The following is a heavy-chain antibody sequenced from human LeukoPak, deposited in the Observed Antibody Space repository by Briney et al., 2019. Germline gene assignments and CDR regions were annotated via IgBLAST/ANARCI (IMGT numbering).Heavy chain of an antibody. D-gene: IGHD6-6*01. CDR1: GFTFSDYY. V-gene: IGHV3-66*02. J-gene: IGHJ6*03. CDR3: ARGGAEYSSSPSYYMDV. CDR2: IYSGGST. Sequence: GGSLRLSCAASGFTFSDYYMSWVRQAPGKGLEWVSVIYSGGSTYYADSVKGRFTISRDNSKNTLYLQMNSLRAEDTAVYYCARGGAEYSSSPSYYMDVWGKGTTVTVSS.